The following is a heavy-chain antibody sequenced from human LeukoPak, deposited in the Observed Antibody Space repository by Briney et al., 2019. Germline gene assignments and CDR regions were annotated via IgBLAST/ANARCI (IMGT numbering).Heavy chain of an antibody. J-gene: IGHJ4*02. Sequence: GGSLRLSCTASKFTFSNYGMQWVRQAPGKGLEWVAVISSDGGTKYYADSVKGRFTLSRDNSRNTLDLQMNSLGPEDTAVYSCTKEYDSGGYGAYFDYWGQGTLVTVSS. D-gene: IGHD3-10*01. CDR2: ISSDGGTK. CDR1: KFTFSNYG. V-gene: IGHV3-30*18. CDR3: TKEYDSGGYGAYFDY.